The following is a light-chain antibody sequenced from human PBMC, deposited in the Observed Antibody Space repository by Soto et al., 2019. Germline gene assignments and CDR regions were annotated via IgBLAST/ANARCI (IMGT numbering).Light chain of an antibody. V-gene: IGKV3-15*01. CDR2: DAS. CDR1: QSVSRN. CDR3: QQYNNWLWT. Sequence: EIVMTQSPATLSVSPGERATLSCRASQSVSRNVAWYQQKPGQAPRLLIHDASTRACGISVRLSGSGSGTEFTLTISSLQSEDFGVYYCQQYNNWLWTFGQGTKVEIK. J-gene: IGKJ1*01.